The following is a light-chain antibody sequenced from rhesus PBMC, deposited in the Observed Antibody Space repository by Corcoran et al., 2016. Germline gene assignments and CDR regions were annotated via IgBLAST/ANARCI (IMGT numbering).Light chain of an antibody. V-gene: IGKV1-94*01. CDR2: AAS. CDR1: QGINKE. CDR3: RQDYNTPLT. J-gene: IGKJ4*01. Sequence: DIQMTQSPSSLSASVGDRVTVTRRASQGINKELSWYQQKPGKAPTLLIYAASSLQTGVSSRFSGCGSGTGFTITISRLQPKSVSTYYCRQDYNTPLTFGGGAKVELK.